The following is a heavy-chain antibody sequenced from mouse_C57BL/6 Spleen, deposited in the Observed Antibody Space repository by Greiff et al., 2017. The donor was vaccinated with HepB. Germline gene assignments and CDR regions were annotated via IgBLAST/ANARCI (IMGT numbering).Heavy chain of an antibody. CDR3: ARYGSSPYYYAMDY. D-gene: IGHD1-1*01. J-gene: IGHJ4*01. Sequence: DVKLQESGGGLVQPGGSLSLSCAASGFTFTDYYMSWVRQPPGKALEWLGFIRNKANGYTTEYSASVKGRFTISRDNSQSILYLQMNALRAEDSATYYCARYGSSPYYYAMDYWGQGTSVTVSS. CDR2: IRNKANGYTT. CDR1: GFTFTDYY. V-gene: IGHV7-3*01.